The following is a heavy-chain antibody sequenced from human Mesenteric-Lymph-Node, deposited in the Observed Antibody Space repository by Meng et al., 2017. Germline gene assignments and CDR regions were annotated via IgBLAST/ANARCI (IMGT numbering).Heavy chain of an antibody. V-gene: IGHV3-23*04. CDR2: ISGSGVSI. D-gene: IGHD4-23*01. CDR1: GFTFNSYT. J-gene: IGHJ4*02. CDR3: AKDLATVAD. Sequence: VQLVEAGGGVVHPGRSLGLSCAASGFTFNSYTMSWVRQAPGKGLAWVSTISGSGVSIYYADSVKGRFTISRDNSKNTLYLQMDSLRDEDTAVYYCAKDLATVADWGQGTLVTVSS.